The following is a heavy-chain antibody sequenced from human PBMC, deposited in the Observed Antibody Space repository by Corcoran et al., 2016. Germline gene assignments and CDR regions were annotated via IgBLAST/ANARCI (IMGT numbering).Heavy chain of an antibody. CDR3: ARRISITMIVFWFDP. V-gene: IGHV1-8*01. Sequence: QVQLVQSGAEVKKPGASVKVSCKASGYTFTSYDINWVRQATGQGLEWMGWMNPNSGNTGYAQQFQGRVTMTRNTSISTAYMERSSLRSEDTAVYYCARRISITMIVFWFDPWGQGTLVTVSS. CDR2: MNPNSGNT. D-gene: IGHD3-22*01. CDR1: GYTFTSYD. J-gene: IGHJ5*02.